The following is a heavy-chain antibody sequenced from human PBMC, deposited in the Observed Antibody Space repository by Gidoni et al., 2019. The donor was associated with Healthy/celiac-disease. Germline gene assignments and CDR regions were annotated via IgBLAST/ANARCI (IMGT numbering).Heavy chain of an antibody. CDR3: AKDTYYGSGRGSLDY. Sequence: DVQLVESGGGLVQPGRSLSLSCAASGFIFDEYAMHWVRQAPGKGLEWVSGISWNSGNIGYADSVKGRFTISRDNAKNSLYLQRDSLRAEDTALYYCAKDTYYGSGRGSLDYWGQGTLVTVSS. V-gene: IGHV3-9*01. CDR2: ISWNSGNI. D-gene: IGHD3-10*01. CDR1: GFIFDEYA. J-gene: IGHJ4*02.